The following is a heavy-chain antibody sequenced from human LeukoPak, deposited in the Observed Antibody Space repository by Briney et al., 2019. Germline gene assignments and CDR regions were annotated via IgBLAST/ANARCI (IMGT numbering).Heavy chain of an antibody. CDR1: GYTFTSYG. V-gene: IGHV1-2*02. D-gene: IGHD5-18*01. CDR3: AREGRGDTAMATDY. Sequence: GASVKVSCKASGYTFTSYGISWVRQAPGQGLEWMGWINPNPNSGGTNYAQKFQGRVTMTRDTSISTAYMELSRLRFDDTAVYYCAREGRGDTAMATDYWGQGTLVTVSS. CDR2: INPNPNSGGT. J-gene: IGHJ4*02.